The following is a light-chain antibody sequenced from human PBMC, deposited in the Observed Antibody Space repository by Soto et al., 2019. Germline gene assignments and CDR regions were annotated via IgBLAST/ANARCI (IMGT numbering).Light chain of an antibody. V-gene: IGLV1-51*01. CDR1: SSNIGSHY. CDR2: DNN. J-gene: IGLJ1*01. Sequence: QSVLTQPPSVSAAPGQKVTISCSGRSSNIGSHYVSWYQQFPGTAPKLLIYDNNQRPSGIPDRFSASKSGTSATLGITGLQPGDEADYYCGTWDSSLTAGVFGTGNKLTVL. CDR3: GTWDSSLTAGV.